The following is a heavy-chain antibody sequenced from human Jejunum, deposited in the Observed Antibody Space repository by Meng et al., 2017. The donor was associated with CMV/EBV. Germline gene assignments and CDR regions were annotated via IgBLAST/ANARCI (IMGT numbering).Heavy chain of an antibody. V-gene: IGHV3-23*01. CDR3: TKDGSTSWNSESDY. D-gene: IGHD2-2*01. CDR1: GLTFSRYA. CDR2: TSAIGGGT. Sequence: GLTFSRYAMTWVRQTPGKGLEWVSATSAIGGGTYYADSVKGRFTISRDNSKNTIYLQMNSLRVEDTAVYYCTKDGSTSWNSESDYWGQGTLVTVSS. J-gene: IGHJ4*02.